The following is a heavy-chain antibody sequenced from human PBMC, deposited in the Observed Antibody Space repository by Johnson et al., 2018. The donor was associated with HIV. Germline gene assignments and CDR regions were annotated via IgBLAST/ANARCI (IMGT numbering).Heavy chain of an antibody. CDR3: ATSRVLLYQPLRPHAFDI. CDR2: IKQEGIDK. D-gene: IGHD2-2*01. V-gene: IGHV3-7*05. Sequence: EVQLVESGGGLAQPGGSLRLSCAASGFSFSSYWMSWVRQAPGKGLEWVANIKQEGIDKYYVDSVKGRFTISRDNAKNSMYLQMKSLRAEDTAVYYCATSRVLLYQPLRPHAFDIWGQGTMVTVSS. CDR1: GFSFSSYW. J-gene: IGHJ3*02.